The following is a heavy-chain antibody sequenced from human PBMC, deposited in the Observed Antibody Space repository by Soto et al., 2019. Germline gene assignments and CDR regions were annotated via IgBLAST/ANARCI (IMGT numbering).Heavy chain of an antibody. CDR3: ARRSLPQCINGVCYKDGFWDY. Sequence: QVQLQESGPGLVKPSQTLSLTCTVSGGSVSSGGYYWSWIRQHPGTGLEWIGYIYYSGTTYFNPSLKSRASISLDTSKNEFSLTLTSVTAADTAVYYCARRSLPQCINGVCYKDGFWDYWGQGALVTVSS. D-gene: IGHD2-8*01. V-gene: IGHV4-31*03. CDR2: IYYSGTT. J-gene: IGHJ4*02. CDR1: GGSVSSGGYY.